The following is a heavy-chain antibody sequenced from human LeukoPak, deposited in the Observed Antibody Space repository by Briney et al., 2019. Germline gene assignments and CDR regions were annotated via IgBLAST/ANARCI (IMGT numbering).Heavy chain of an antibody. CDR3: ARGGLVIPAATPSYFDY. V-gene: IGHV1-2*06. Sequence: GASVKVSCKASGYTLTGHYLHWVRQAPGQGLEWMGRVNPNSGATNYAQNFQDRVTMTRDTSFSTAYMELIRLESDDTAVYYCARGGLVIPAATPSYFDYWGQGTLVTVSS. D-gene: IGHD2-2*02. CDR1: GYTLTGHY. J-gene: IGHJ4*02. CDR2: VNPNSGAT.